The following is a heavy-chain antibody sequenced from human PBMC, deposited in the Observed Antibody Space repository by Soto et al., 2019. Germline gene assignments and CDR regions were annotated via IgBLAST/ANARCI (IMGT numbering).Heavy chain of an antibody. CDR1: GGSISTSGYS. V-gene: IGHV4-30-2*01. CDR2: IYQTGRT. CDR3: AREMTIFGVAPGGGVDV. D-gene: IGHD3-3*01. Sequence: QLQLQESGSGLVQPSQTLSLTCTASGGSISTSGYSWTWMRQPPGGGLEWIGSIYQTGRTYVIPSLKSRVTMSLDKSKNQFSLNLTSVTAADTALYYCAREMTIFGVAPGGGVDVWGQGTTVTVSS. J-gene: IGHJ6*02.